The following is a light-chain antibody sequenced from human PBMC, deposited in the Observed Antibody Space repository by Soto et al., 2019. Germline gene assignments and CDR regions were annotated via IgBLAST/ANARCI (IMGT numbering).Light chain of an antibody. CDR2: GNS. CDR3: QSYDSSLSGV. Sequence: QSVLTQPPSVSGAPGQRVTISCTGSSSNIGAGYDVHWYQQLPGTAPKLLIYGNSNRPSGVPDRFSGSKSDTSASLAITGLQAEDEADYYGQSYDSSLSGVFGGGTKVTVL. J-gene: IGLJ3*02. CDR1: SSNIGAGYD. V-gene: IGLV1-40*01.